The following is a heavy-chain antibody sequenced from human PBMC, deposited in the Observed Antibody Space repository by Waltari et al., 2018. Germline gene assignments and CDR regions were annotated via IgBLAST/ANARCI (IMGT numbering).Heavy chain of an antibody. CDR2: YSGN. Sequence: QVQLQESGPGLVKPSETLSLTCTVSGGSISSYYWSWIRQAPGKGLEWIGYSGNKYNPSRKSRVTISLDTSKNQFSLKVTSVTAADTAMYYCVRSYTVTTSPIAGYWGQGTLVTVSS. CDR3: VRSYTVTTSPIAGY. D-gene: IGHD4-17*01. CDR1: GGSISSYY. V-gene: IGHV4-59*01. J-gene: IGHJ4*02.